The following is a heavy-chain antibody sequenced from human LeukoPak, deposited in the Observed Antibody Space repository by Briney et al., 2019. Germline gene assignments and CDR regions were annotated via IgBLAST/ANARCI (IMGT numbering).Heavy chain of an antibody. CDR3: ARHVQDLAIKV. Sequence: SETLSLTCTVYGGSFSDFHWSWIRLPPGKGLEWIGEINHSGNTNYNPSLKSRVTISIDTSKNQFSLTLSSVTAADTAVYYCARHVQDLAIKVWGHGTTVTVSS. J-gene: IGHJ6*02. CDR1: GGSFSDFH. D-gene: IGHD2-2*01. CDR2: INHSGNT. V-gene: IGHV4-34*01.